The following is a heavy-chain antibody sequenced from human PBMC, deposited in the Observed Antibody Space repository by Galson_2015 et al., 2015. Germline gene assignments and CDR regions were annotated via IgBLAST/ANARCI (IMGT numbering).Heavy chain of an antibody. Sequence: SGHYWEWIRQSPGKGLGWIGNIHYSGRPTYNPSLETRATIFVDTSKNHFSLNLTSVSAADTAMYYCARRETARSKYSWNSRFDIWGHGTLAIVSS. J-gene: IGHJ4*01. V-gene: IGHV4-39*02. CDR2: IHYSGRP. CDR1: SGHY. D-gene: IGHD1-26*01. CDR3: ARRETARSKYSWNSRFDI.